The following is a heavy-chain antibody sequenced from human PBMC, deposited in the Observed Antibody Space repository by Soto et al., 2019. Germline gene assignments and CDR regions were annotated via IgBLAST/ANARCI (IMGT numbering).Heavy chain of an antibody. Sequence: ASVKVSCKASGYTFTSYAMHWVRQAPGQRLEWMGWINAGNGNTNYSQKFQGRVTMTRDTSTSTAYMELRSLRSDDTAVYYCARVSGTVIAAAATEVYYWGQGTLVTVSS. CDR2: INAGNGNT. J-gene: IGHJ4*02. D-gene: IGHD6-13*01. V-gene: IGHV1-3*01. CDR3: ARVSGTVIAAAATEVYY. CDR1: GYTFTSYA.